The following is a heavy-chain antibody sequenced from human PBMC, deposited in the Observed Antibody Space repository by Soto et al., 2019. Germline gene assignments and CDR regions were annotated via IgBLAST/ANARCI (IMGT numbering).Heavy chain of an antibody. Sequence: EVQLVESGGGLVQTGVSLRLSCAVSGFTFSSYWMFWVRQAPGKGLEWVSHINTDGTITSFADSLRGRFTDSRDNATNTLYLQMNSLRAEDTAVYSCASAFSGTRWFDPWGQGTLVNFSS. CDR1: GFTFSSYW. J-gene: IGHJ5*02. CDR2: INTDGTIT. V-gene: IGHV3-74*01. CDR3: ASAFSGTRWFDP. D-gene: IGHD1-26*01.